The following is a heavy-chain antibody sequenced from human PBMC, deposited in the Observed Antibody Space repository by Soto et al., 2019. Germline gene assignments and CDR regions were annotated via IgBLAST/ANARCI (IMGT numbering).Heavy chain of an antibody. V-gene: IGHV3-23*01. CDR1: GVTFSSYA. Sequence: EVQLLESGGGLVQPGGSLRLSCAASGVTFSSYAMSWVRQAPGKGLEWVSAISGSGGSTYYADSVKGRFTISRDNSKHTLYLQMNSLRAEDTAVYYCAKDRSSDPYYFDYWGQGTLVTVSS. D-gene: IGHD6-19*01. CDR2: ISGSGGST. CDR3: AKDRSSDPYYFDY. J-gene: IGHJ4*02.